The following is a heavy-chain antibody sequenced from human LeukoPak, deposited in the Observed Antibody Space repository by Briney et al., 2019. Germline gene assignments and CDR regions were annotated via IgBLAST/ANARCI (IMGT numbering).Heavy chain of an antibody. CDR1: GGSFSGYY. D-gene: IGHD5-18*01. CDR2: INHSGST. Sequence: ASETLSLTCAVYGGSFSGYYWSWIRQPPGKGLEWIVEINHSGSTNYNPSLKSRVTISVDTSKNQFSLKLSSVTAADTAVYYCARVRKIQPSYYFDYWGQGTLVTVSS. V-gene: IGHV4-34*01. CDR3: ARVRKIQPSYYFDY. J-gene: IGHJ4*02.